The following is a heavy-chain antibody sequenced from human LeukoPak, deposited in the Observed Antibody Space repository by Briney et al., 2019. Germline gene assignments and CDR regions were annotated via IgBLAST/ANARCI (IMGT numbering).Heavy chain of an antibody. CDR3: AKDRIVGATRFLDF. CDR2: TSFDGSNT. J-gene: IGHJ4*02. Sequence: GKSLRLSCAASGFAFNTFGMHWVRQAPGKGLEWVATTSFDGSNTYFSDSVRGRFTIPRDNSRNTLFLQMSSLSAEDTAVYYCAKDRIVGATRFLDFWGQGTLATVSS. V-gene: IGHV3-30*18. CDR1: GFAFNTFG. D-gene: IGHD1-26*01.